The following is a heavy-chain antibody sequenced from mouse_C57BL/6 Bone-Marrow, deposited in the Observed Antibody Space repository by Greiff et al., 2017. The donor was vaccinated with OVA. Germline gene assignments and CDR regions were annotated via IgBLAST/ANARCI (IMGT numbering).Heavy chain of an antibody. V-gene: IGHV1-69*01. CDR3: ARNGLYYGSSYVFDY. CDR2: IDPSDSYT. Sequence: VQLQQPGAELVMPGASVKLSCKASGYTFTSYWMHWVKQRPGQGLEWIGEIDPSDSYTNYNQKFKGKSTLTVDKSSSTAYMQLSSLTSEDSAVYYCARNGLYYGSSYVFDYWGQGTTLTVSS. CDR1: GYTFTSYW. J-gene: IGHJ2*01. D-gene: IGHD1-1*01.